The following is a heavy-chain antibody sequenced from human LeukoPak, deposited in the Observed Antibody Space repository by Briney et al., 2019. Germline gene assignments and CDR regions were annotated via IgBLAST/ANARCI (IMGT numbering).Heavy chain of an antibody. CDR3: ARDHDSADAFDV. CDR1: GYTFTSYY. D-gene: IGHD2-21*02. J-gene: IGHJ3*01. V-gene: IGHV1-46*01. Sequence: ASVKVSCKASGYTFTSYYMHWVRQAPGQGLEWMGLINPTGGSTGYAQKFQGRVTMTRDMSTTTVYMELSSLRSEDTAVYYCARDHDSADAFDVWGQGTMVTVSS. CDR2: INPTGGST.